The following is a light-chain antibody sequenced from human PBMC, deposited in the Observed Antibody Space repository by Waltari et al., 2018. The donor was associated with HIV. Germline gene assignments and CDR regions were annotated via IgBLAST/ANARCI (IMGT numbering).Light chain of an antibody. J-gene: IGLJ1*01. CDR1: TSHVGSYNL. CDR3: CSYAGSSTHV. CDR2: EVS. Sequence: QSPLTQPASVTGSPGQSIPLPCPANTSHVGSYNLIPWYQQHQGKAPKLMIYEVSKRPSGVSNRFSGSKSGNTASLTSSVLQAEDEADYYCCSYAGSSTHVFGSGTKVTVL. V-gene: IGLV2-23*02.